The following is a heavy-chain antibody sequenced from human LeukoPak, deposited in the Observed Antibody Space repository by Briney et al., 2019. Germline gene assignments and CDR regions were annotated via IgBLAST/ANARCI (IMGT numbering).Heavy chain of an antibody. CDR3: ARGKDYDSGSYYVYYYYMDV. CDR2: ISSSSSYI. V-gene: IGHV3-21*01. D-gene: IGHD3-10*01. J-gene: IGHJ6*03. Sequence: GGSLRLSCAASGFTFSSYSMNWVRQAPGKGLEWVSSISSSSSYIYYADSVKGRFTISRDNAKNSLYLQMNSLRAEDTAVYYCARGKDYDSGSYYVYYYYMDVWGKGTTVTVSS. CDR1: GFTFSSYS.